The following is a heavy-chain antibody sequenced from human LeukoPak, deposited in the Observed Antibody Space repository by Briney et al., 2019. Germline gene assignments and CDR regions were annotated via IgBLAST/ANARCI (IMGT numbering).Heavy chain of an antibody. V-gene: IGHV4-4*07. D-gene: IGHD6-19*01. CDR1: GGSFSGYY. CDR2: IYTSGST. Sequence: SETLSLTCAVYGGSFSGYYWSWIRQPAGKGLEWIGRIYTSGSTNYNPSLKSRVTISVDTSKNQFSLKLSSVTAADTAVYYCARDGYSSGWSLDYWGQGTLVTVSS. CDR3: ARDGYSSGWSLDY. J-gene: IGHJ4*02.